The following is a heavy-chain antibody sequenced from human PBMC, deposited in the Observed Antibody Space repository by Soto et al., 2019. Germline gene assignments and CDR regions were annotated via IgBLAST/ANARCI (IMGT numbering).Heavy chain of an antibody. J-gene: IGHJ6*02. CDR3: ARDPRIAAAGQLYYYYGMDV. Sequence: ASVKVSCKASGYIFTSYYIHWVRQAPGQGLEWMGWINPFDGSTMFAQSFQGRVTMTRDTSTSTVYMEVRSLRSDDTAVYYCARDPRIAAAGQLYYYYGMDVWGQGTTVTVSS. V-gene: IGHV1-46*01. CDR1: GYIFTSYY. D-gene: IGHD6-13*01. CDR2: INPFDGST.